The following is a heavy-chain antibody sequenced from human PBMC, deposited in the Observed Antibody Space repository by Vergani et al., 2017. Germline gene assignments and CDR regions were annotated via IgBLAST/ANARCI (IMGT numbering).Heavy chain of an antibody. CDR2: IKQDGSEK. Sequence: VQLVESGGGVVQPGRSLRLSCAASGFTFSSYWMSWVRQAPGKGLEWVANIKQDGSEKYYVDSVKGRFTISRDNAKNSLYLQMNSLRAEDTAVYYCARNVLLWFGELYYFDYWGQGTLVTVSS. CDR1: GFTFSSYW. J-gene: IGHJ4*02. CDR3: ARNVLLWFGELYYFDY. D-gene: IGHD3-10*01. V-gene: IGHV3-7*01.